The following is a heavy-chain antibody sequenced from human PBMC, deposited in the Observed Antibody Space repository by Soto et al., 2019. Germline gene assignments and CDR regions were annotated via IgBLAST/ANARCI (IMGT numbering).Heavy chain of an antibody. V-gene: IGHV3-66*01. J-gene: IGHJ3*02. Sequence: EVQLVESGGGLVQPGGSLRLSCAASGFTVSSNYMSWVRQAPGKGLEWVSVIYSGGSTYYADSVKGRFTISRDNSKNTLYLQMNSLRAEDTAVYYCASGEEYSTNAFDIWGQGTMVTVSS. CDR3: ASGEEYSTNAFDI. D-gene: IGHD2-2*01. CDR1: GFTVSSNY. CDR2: IYSGGST.